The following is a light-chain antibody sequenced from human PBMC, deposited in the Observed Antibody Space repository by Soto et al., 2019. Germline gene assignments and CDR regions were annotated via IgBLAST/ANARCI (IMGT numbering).Light chain of an antibody. Sequence: IQTTQSPSSLSASVGDRFTITCLSSQGITTYLNCYQQKPGKAPKLLIYAASSLQSGVPSRFSGSGSGTDFTLTISSLQPEDFATYYCLQDYNYPLTFGQGTKVDIK. CDR3: LQDYNYPLT. CDR1: QGITTY. J-gene: IGKJ1*01. V-gene: IGKV1-6*01. CDR2: AAS.